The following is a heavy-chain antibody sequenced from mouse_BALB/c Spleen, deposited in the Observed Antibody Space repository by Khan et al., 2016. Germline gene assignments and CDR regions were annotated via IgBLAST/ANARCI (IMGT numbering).Heavy chain of an antibody. Sequence: EVELVESGGGLVQPGGSRKLSCAASGFTFSSFGMHWVRQAPEKGLEWVAFISSGSSAIYYADTEKGRFTISRDNPKNTLFLQMTSRSSEDTALYYCGRGDYWGQGTTLTVSS. CDR3: GRGDY. V-gene: IGHV5-17*02. J-gene: IGHJ2*01. CDR2: ISSGSSAI. CDR1: GFTFSSFG.